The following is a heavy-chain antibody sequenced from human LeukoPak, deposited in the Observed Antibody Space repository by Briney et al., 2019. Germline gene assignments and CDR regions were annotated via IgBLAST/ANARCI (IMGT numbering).Heavy chain of an antibody. D-gene: IGHD3-3*01. V-gene: IGHV1-18*01. CDR2: ISAYNVNT. Sequence: GSVKVSCKASVYTFTSYGISWVRQAPGQGLEWVGWISAYNVNTNYAQKLQGRVTMTTDTSTSTAYMELRSLRSDHTAVYYCARGTSYDFWSGYSPDGGSPTDYWGQGTLVTVSS. CDR3: ARGTSYDFWSGYSPDGGSPTDY. CDR1: VYTFTSYG. J-gene: IGHJ4*02.